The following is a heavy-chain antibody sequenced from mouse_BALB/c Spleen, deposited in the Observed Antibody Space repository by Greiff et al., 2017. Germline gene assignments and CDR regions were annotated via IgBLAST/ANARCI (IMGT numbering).Heavy chain of an antibody. V-gene: IGHV1S81*02. D-gene: IGHD3-3*01. CDR2: INPSNGGT. CDR1: GYTFTSYY. Sequence: QVQLQQSGADLVKPGASVKLSCTASGYTFTSYYMYWVRQSPGQGLEWIGAINPSNGGTNFNEKFKSKATLTVDKSSSTAYMQLSSLTSEDSAVYYYTRSASESWDRVAWFAYWGQGTLVTVSA. J-gene: IGHJ3*01. CDR3: TRSASESWDRVAWFAY.